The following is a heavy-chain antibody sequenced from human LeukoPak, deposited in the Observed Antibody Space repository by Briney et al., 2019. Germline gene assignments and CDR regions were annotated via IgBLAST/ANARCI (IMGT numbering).Heavy chain of an antibody. CDR1: GLTFSSYW. CDR3: ARNEPGIAVAAVDAFDI. J-gene: IGHJ3*02. CDR2: IKQDGSEK. V-gene: IGHV3-7*01. Sequence: GGSLRLSCAASGLTFSSYWMSWVRQAPGKGLEWVANIKQDGSEKYYVDSVKGRFTISRDNAKNSLYLQMNSLRAEDTAVYYCARNEPGIAVAAVDAFDIWGQGTMVTVSS. D-gene: IGHD6-19*01.